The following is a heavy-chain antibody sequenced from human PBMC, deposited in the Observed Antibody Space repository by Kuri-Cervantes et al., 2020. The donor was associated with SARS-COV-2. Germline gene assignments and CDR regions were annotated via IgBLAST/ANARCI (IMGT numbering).Heavy chain of an antibody. J-gene: IGHJ4*02. Sequence: LSLTCAASGFTFSSYAMSWVRQAPGKGLEWVSAISGSGGSTYYADSVKGRFTISRDNSKNTLYLQMNSLRAEDTAVYYCAKDGWELPNDYWGQGTLVTVSS. CDR2: ISGSGGST. CDR3: AKDGWELPNDY. V-gene: IGHV3-23*01. CDR1: GFTFSSYA. D-gene: IGHD1-26*01.